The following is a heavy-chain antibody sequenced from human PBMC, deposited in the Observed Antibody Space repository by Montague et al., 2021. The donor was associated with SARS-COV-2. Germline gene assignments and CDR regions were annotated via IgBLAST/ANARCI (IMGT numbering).Heavy chain of an antibody. CDR2: IYYSGST. CDR1: GGSVSSRSYY. Sequence: SETLSLTCTVSGGSVSSRSYYWGWIRQPPGKGLVWIGSIYYSGSTHYNPSLKSRVTISADTSKNQFSLKLSSVTAADTAVYYCARRGDYGGPRFDYWGQGTLVSVSS. D-gene: IGHD4-23*01. J-gene: IGHJ4*02. CDR3: ARRGDYGGPRFDY. V-gene: IGHV4-39*01.